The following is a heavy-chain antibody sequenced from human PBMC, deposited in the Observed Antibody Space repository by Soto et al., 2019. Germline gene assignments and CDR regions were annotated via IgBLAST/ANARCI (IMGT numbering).Heavy chain of an antibody. CDR2: IFYSGTT. J-gene: IGHJ6*04. CDR1: GNSISSADYY. V-gene: IGHV4-30-4*01. D-gene: IGHD1-1*01. Sequence: SETLSLTCTVSGNSISSADYYWSWIRQTPGKGLEWIGHIFYSGTTYYNPSLKSRLTISVDTSKNHFSLRLTSVTAADTAVYYCARDLWVEPELYYYGMDVWGKGTTVTVSS. CDR3: ARDLWVEPELYYYGMDV.